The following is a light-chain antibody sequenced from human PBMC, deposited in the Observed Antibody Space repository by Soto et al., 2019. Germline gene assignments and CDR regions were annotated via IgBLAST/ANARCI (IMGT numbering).Light chain of an antibody. CDR1: SREICGYNY. V-gene: IGLV2-14*01. Sequence: ALNQPAPLSGSPGQSITISCTGNSREICGYNYVSWYQQYPGKAPKLMIYDVSNRPSGVSNRSSGSKSGNTASLTISGLQAEDEADYYCSSYTSSSTLGYVFGTGTKVTVL. CDR3: SSYTSSSTLGYV. J-gene: IGLJ1*01. CDR2: DVS.